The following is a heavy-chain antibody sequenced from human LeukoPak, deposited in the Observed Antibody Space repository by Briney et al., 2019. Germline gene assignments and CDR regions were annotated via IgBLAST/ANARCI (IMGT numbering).Heavy chain of an antibody. V-gene: IGHV3-23*01. J-gene: IGHJ5*02. CDR3: ARFHLILGFDP. D-gene: IGHD3-3*01. CDR1: GFTFSSYA. CDR2: ISGSGGST. Sequence: GGSLRLSCAASGFTFSSYAMSWVRQAPGKGLEWVSAISGSGGSTYYADSVKGRFTISRDNSKNTPYLQMNSLRAEDTAVYYCARFHLILGFDPWGQGTLVTVSS.